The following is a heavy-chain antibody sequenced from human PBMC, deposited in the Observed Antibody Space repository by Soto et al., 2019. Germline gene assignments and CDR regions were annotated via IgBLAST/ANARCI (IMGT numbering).Heavy chain of an antibody. CDR2: IDPSDSYT. CDR3: ARHYRRFLEWLSHRWFDP. CDR1: GYSFTSYW. Sequence: EVQLVQSGAEVKKPGESLRISCKGPGYSFTSYWISWVRQMPGKGLEWMGRIDPSDSYTNYSPSFQGHVTISADKSISTAYLQWSSLKASDTAMYYCARHYRRFLEWLSHRWFDPWGQGTLVTVSS. J-gene: IGHJ5*02. D-gene: IGHD3-3*01. V-gene: IGHV5-10-1*03.